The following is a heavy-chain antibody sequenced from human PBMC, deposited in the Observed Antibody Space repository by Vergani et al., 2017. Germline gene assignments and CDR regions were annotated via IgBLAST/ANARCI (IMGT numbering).Heavy chain of an antibody. CDR1: GGTFSSYA. CDR3: AKVCIVGATTGVRSYYYYGMDI. V-gene: IGHV1-69*01. Sequence: QVQLVQSGAEVKKPGSSVKVSCKASGGTFSSYAISWVRQAPGQGLEWMGGIITIFGTANYAQKFQGRVPITADESTSTAYMELSSLRSDDTAVYYCAKVCIVGATTGVRSYYYYGMDIWGQGTTVTVSS. D-gene: IGHD1-26*01. CDR2: IITIFGTA. J-gene: IGHJ6*02.